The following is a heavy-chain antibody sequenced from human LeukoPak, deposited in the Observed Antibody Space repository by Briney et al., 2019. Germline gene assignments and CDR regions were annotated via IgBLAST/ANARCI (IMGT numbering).Heavy chain of an antibody. CDR2: IIPIFGTA. Sequence: SVKVSCKASGGTFSSYAISWVRQAPGQGLEWMGGIIPIFGTANYAQKFQGRVTITADESTSTAYMELSSLRSEDTAVYYCARVPVVVPAAMGNFDYWGQGTLVTVSS. J-gene: IGHJ4*02. V-gene: IGHV1-69*01. D-gene: IGHD2-2*01. CDR1: GGTFSSYA. CDR3: ARVPVVVPAAMGNFDY.